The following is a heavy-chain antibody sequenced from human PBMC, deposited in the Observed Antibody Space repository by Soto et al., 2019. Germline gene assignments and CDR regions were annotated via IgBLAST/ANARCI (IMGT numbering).Heavy chain of an antibody. CDR1: GGTFSNIA. V-gene: IGHV1-69*12. D-gene: IGHD1-26*01. J-gene: IGHJ4*02. Sequence: QVQLVQSGAEVKKPGSSVKVSCRASGGTFSNIAISWVGQAPGQGLEWMGGIIPIFGTPKYAQKFQGRVTITADESTSTAYMGLSSLRSEDTAVYYCARPDSGSYFFDYWGQGTLVTVSS. CDR2: IIPIFGTP. CDR3: ARPDSGSYFFDY.